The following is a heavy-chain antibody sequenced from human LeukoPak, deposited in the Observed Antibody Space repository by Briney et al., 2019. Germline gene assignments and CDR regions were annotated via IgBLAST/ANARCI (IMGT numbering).Heavy chain of an antibody. D-gene: IGHD1-14*01. V-gene: IGHV4-39*01. J-gene: IGHJ4*02. CDR2: LYNTETT. CDR3: ARHPTLTSGGNFDY. Sequence: SETLSLTCSVSGGSSSRSSYYGGWIRQPPGKGLEWLGSLYNTETTYYTPSLQSRVTISADTSKNQLSLKLSSVTAADTAVYYCARHPTLTSGGNFDYWGQGTLVTVSS. CDR1: GGSSSRSSYY.